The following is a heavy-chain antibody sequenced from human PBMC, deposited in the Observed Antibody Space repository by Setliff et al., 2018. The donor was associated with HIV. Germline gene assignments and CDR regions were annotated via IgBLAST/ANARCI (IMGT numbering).Heavy chain of an antibody. D-gene: IGHD3-16*01. J-gene: IGHJ5*01. Sequence: SETLSLTCTVSGGSIRTGAYYWGWIRQPPGKGLEWIGSIYYDGRTFYKPSLKSRLTISVDTSKNQFSLSLNSVTAAETAVYFCARGGAVSADFDSWGQGTLVTVSS. CDR1: GGSIRTGAYY. CDR3: ARGGAVSADFDS. CDR2: IYYDGRT. V-gene: IGHV4-39*07.